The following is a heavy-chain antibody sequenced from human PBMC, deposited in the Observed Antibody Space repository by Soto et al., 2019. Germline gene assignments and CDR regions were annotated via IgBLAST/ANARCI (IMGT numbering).Heavy chain of an antibody. CDR3: AGGHGSSWHLEIHYYYGMDV. CDR2: IIPIFGTA. CDR1: GGTFSSYA. Sequence: QVQLVQSGAEVKKPGSSVKVSCKASGGTFSSYAISWVRQAPGQGLEWMGGIIPIFGTANYAQKFQGRVTITADESTSTAFMELSSLRSEDTAVYYCAGGHGSSWHLEIHYYYGMDVWGQGTTVTVSS. D-gene: IGHD6-13*01. V-gene: IGHV1-69*12. J-gene: IGHJ6*02.